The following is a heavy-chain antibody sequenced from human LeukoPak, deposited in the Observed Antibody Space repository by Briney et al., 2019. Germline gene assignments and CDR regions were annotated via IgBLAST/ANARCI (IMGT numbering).Heavy chain of an antibody. V-gene: IGHV1-2*02. Sequence: GASVKVSCKASGYTFTGYYMHWVRQAPGQGLEWMGWISPNSGGTNYAQKFQGRVTVTRDTSISTAYMELSRLRSDDTAVYYCAREPPLSFDSSGYYGYWGQGTLVTVSS. CDR3: AREPPLSFDSSGYYGY. J-gene: IGHJ4*02. D-gene: IGHD3-22*01. CDR1: GYTFTGYY. CDR2: ISPNSGGT.